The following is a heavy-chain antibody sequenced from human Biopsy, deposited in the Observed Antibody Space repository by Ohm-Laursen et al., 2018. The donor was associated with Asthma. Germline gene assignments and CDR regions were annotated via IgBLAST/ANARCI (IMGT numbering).Heavy chain of an antibody. J-gene: IGHJ6*02. D-gene: IGHD2-15*01. CDR1: GGSISGYY. CDR3: ARADCSGGSCPYYYGLDV. CDR2: LYDGYSGYT. V-gene: IGHV4-59*01. Sequence: GTLSLTCAVSGGSISGYYWSWIRQSPGKGLEWVAYLYDGYSGYTNYNPSLRSRATISIDTSTNHFSLKLTSVTAADTAVYYCARADCSGGSCPYYYGLDVWGQGTTVTVS.